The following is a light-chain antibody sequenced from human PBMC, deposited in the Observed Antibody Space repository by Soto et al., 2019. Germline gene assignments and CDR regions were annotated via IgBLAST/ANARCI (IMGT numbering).Light chain of an antibody. CDR2: DVN. V-gene: IGLV2-14*03. Sequence: QSALTQPASVSGSPGQSITISCTGTSRDVGGYSYVSWYQQHPGKAPKLMIYDVNNRPSGVSVRFSGSKSGNTASLTISGLQAEDESDYYCSSFTSYSTLVFGGGTKVTVL. CDR3: SSFTSYSTLV. CDR1: SRDVGGYSY. J-gene: IGLJ2*01.